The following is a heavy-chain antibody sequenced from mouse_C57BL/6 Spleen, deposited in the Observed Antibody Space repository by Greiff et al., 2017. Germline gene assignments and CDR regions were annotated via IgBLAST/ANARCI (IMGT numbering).Heavy chain of an antibody. Sequence: VQLQQSGPGMVKPSQSLSLTCTVTGYSITSGYDWHWIRHFPGNKLEWMGYISYSGSTNYNPSLKSRISITHDTSKNHFFLKLNSVTTEDTATYYCARESPSGSWFAYWGQGTLVTVSA. J-gene: IGHJ3*01. CDR3: ARESPSGSWFAY. CDR1: GYSITSGYD. D-gene: IGHD3-1*01. V-gene: IGHV3-1*01. CDR2: ISYSGST.